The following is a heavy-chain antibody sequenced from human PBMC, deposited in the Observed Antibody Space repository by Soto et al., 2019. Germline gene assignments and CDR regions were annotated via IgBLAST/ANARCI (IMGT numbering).Heavy chain of an antibody. J-gene: IGHJ6*02. Sequence: AAVKVSCKASGYTFTSYDINWVRQATGQGLEWMGWMNPNSGNTGYAQKFQGRVTMTRNTSISTAYMELSSLRSEDTAVYYCARGRPTLLWFGELLGYYYYYYGMDVWGQGTTVTVSS. D-gene: IGHD3-10*01. CDR2: MNPNSGNT. CDR3: ARGRPTLLWFGELLGYYYYYYGMDV. CDR1: GYTFTSYD. V-gene: IGHV1-8*01.